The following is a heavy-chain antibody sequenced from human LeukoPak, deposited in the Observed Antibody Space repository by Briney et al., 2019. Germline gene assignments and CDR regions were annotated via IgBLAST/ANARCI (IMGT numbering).Heavy chain of an antibody. V-gene: IGHV1-2*02. J-gene: IGHJ3*02. CDR1: GYTFTDNY. Sequence: GASVKVSCKASGYTFTDNYMHWVRQAPGQGLEWMGWINPNSGGTNYAQKFQGGVTMTRDTSISTAYMELSSLRSDDTAVYYCARPTTVTDYDACDIWGQGTTVTVSS. CDR3: ARPTTVTDYDACDI. CDR2: INPNSGGT. D-gene: IGHD4-17*01.